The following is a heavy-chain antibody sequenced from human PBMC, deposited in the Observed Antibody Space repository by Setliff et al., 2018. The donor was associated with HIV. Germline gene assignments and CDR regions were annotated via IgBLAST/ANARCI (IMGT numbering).Heavy chain of an antibody. CDR3: ARIPGSSWYNGFDI. CDR2: INAGNGNT. V-gene: IGHV1-3*01. J-gene: IGHJ3*02. D-gene: IGHD6-13*01. Sequence: ASVKVSCKASGYTFTRYAMHWVRQAPGQRLEWMGWINAGNGNTKYPQKFQGRVTISRDTSASTAYMELRSLRSEDTAVYYCARIPGSSWYNGFDIWGQGTMVTVSS. CDR1: GYTFTRYA.